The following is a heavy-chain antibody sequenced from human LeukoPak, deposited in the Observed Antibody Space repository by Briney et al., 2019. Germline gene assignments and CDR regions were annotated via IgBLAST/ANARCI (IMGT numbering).Heavy chain of an antibody. CDR1: GGSIRNNNYY. CDR2: INHSGST. V-gene: IGHV4-39*07. D-gene: IGHD3-10*01. Sequence: SETLSLTCTVSGGSIRNNNYYWGWIRQPPGKGLEWIGEINHSGSTNYNPSLKSRVTISVDTSKNQFSLKLSSVTAADTAVYYCASDTMVRDYWGQGTLVTVSS. CDR3: ASDTMVRDY. J-gene: IGHJ4*02.